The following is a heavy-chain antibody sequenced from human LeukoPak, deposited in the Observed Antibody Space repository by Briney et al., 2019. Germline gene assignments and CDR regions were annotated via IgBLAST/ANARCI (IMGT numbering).Heavy chain of an antibody. D-gene: IGHD5-12*01. V-gene: IGHV3-13*04. CDR2: IGKGGDT. J-gene: IGHJ3*01. CDR1: GLTFSTYD. Sequence: PGGSLRLSCAASGLTFSTYDMHWVPQATGEGLEWVSGIGKGGDTYYVGSVKGRFTISRENAKNSLYLQMNSLRSGDTAVYYCARGGYSGFDVWGQGTVVTVSS. CDR3: ARGGYSGFDV.